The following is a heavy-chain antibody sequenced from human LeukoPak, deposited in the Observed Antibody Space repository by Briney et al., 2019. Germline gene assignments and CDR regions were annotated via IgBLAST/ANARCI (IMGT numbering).Heavy chain of an antibody. CDR2: INCSGTT. Sequence: ETLSFTCTGSGFTISSYYWGWLRQPPGKGLEGFGNINCSGTTNYNPSLKSRATISVATFSNAFSQQLSPVTAADTAVYFCARHYGSGGTCYNWFGPWGQGTLVTVSS. D-gene: IGHD2-15*01. J-gene: IGHJ5*02. CDR3: ARHYGSGGTCYNWFGP. CDR1: GFTISSYY. V-gene: IGHV4-59*08.